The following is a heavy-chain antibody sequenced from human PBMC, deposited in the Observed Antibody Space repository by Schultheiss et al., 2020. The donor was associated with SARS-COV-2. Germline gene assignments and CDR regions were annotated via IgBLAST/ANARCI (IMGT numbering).Heavy chain of an antibody. J-gene: IGHJ6*02. Sequence: SETLSLTCTVSGGSISSYYWSWIRQPPGKGLEWIGYIYYSGSTYYNPSLKSRVTISVDTSKNQFSLKLRSVTAADTAVYYCARRGYYYGMDVWGQGTTVTVSS. CDR3: ARRGYYYGMDV. CDR2: IYYSGST. CDR1: GGSISSYY. V-gene: IGHV4-59*04.